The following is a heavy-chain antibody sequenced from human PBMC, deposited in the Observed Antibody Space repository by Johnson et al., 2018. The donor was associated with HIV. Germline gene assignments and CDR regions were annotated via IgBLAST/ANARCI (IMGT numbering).Heavy chain of an antibody. CDR2: LSNDGSNK. CDR1: GFTFSSYG. V-gene: IGHV3-30*03. D-gene: IGHD3-22*01. J-gene: IGHJ3*02. Sequence: QVQLVESGGGVVQPGRSLRLSCAASGFTFSSYGMHWVRQAPGKGLEWVAVLSNDGSNKYYADSGKGRFSISRDKSKNTLFLQVNSLRAEETAMYYCVRDIAFYDSGSAISDAFDIWGQGTMVTVSS. CDR3: VRDIAFYDSGSAISDAFDI.